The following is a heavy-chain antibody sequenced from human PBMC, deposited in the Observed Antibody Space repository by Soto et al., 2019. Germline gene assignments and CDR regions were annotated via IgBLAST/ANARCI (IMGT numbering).Heavy chain of an antibody. CDR3: AKGGVGLTRGPFNS. CDR2: INQDGSEK. D-gene: IGHD1-26*01. V-gene: IGHV3-7*03. Sequence: EVQLMESGGGLVQPGGSLRLSCAASGFTYNDHWMMWVRQAPGKGLEWVANINQDGSEKEYVVSVRGRFTISRDNARNSLYMQLDSLRAEDTAVYYCAKGGVGLTRGPFNSWGQGALVIVSS. CDR1: GFTYNDHW. J-gene: IGHJ4*02.